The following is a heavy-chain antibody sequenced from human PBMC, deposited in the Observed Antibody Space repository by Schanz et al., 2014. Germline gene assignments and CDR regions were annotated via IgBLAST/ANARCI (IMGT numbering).Heavy chain of an antibody. V-gene: IGHV3-53*04. D-gene: IGHD3-10*01. CDR1: GFTVSNSY. J-gene: IGHJ6*02. CDR3: ARAQGVIRLYYGMDV. CDR2: IYSSGST. Sequence: AQLVESGGGVVQPGRSLRLSCAASGFTVSNSYIHWVRQAPGKGLEWVSTIYSSGSTYYADSVRGRFTISRDNSMNTVYLQMNSLRSDDAAVYYCARAQGVIRLYYGMDVWGQGTTVTVSS.